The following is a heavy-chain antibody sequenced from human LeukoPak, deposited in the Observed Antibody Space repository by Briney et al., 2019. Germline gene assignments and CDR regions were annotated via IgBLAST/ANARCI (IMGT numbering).Heavy chain of an antibody. V-gene: IGHV1-69*04. D-gene: IGHD3-3*01. CDR1: GGTFSSYA. CDR2: IIPILGIA. CDR3: ARDRRFLEWGHFDY. J-gene: IGHJ4*02. Sequence: ASVKVSCKASGGTFSSYAISWVRQAPGQGLEWMGRIIPILGIANYAQKFQGRVTVTADKSTSTAYMELSSLRSEDTAVYYCARDRRFLEWGHFDYWGQGTLVTVSS.